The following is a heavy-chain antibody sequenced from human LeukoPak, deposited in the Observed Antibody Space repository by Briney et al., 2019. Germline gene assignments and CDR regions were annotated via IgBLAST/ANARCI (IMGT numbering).Heavy chain of an antibody. CDR2: TYYRSKWYN. CDR3: ARGGVVVVPATIPFDY. Sequence: SQTLSLTCAISGVSVSSNSAAWNWIRQSPSRGLEWLVRTYYRSKWYNDYAVSVKSRITINPDTSKNQFSLQLNSVTPEDTVVYYCARGGVVVVPATIPFDYWGQGTLVTVSS. V-gene: IGHV6-1*01. CDR1: GVSVSSNSAA. D-gene: IGHD2-2*01. J-gene: IGHJ4*02.